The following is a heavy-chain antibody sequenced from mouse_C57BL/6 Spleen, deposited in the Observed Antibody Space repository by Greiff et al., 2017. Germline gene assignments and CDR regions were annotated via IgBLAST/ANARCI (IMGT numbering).Heavy chain of an antibody. D-gene: IGHD1-1*01. CDR2: IWSGGST. CDR1: GFSLTSYG. J-gene: IGHJ3*01. CDR3: ARRDYGSSPPY. V-gene: IGHV2-2*01. Sequence: QVQLQQSGPGLVQPSQSLSITCTVSGFSLTSYGVHWVRQSPGKGLEWLGVIWSGGSTDYNAAFISRLSISKDNSKSQVFFKMNSLQADDTAIYYWARRDYGSSPPYWGQGTLVTVAA.